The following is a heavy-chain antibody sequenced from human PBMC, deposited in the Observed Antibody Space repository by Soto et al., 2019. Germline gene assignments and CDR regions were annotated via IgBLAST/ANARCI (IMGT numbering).Heavy chain of an antibody. CDR3: ARVGYDFWSGYYAEYFQH. D-gene: IGHD3-3*01. CDR2: INHSGST. J-gene: IGHJ1*01. Sequence: KPSETLSLTCAVYGGSFSGYYWSWIRQPPGKGLEWIGEINHSGSTNYNPSLKSRVTISVDTSKNQFSLKLSSVTAADTAVYYCARVGYDFWSGYYAEYFQHWGQGTLVTVSS. V-gene: IGHV4-34*01. CDR1: GGSFSGYY.